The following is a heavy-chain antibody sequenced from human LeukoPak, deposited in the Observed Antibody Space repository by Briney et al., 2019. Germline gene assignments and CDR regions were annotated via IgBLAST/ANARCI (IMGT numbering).Heavy chain of an antibody. CDR2: MNPNSGNT. Sequence: ASVKVSCKASGYTFTSYDINWVRQATGQGLEWMGWMNPNSGNTGYAQKFQGRVTMTRNTSISTAYMELSSLRSEDTAVYYCARASSIGYSSSWYWYSSGWTAQYYFDYWGQGALVTVSS. V-gene: IGHV1-8*01. CDR1: GYTFTSYD. D-gene: IGHD6-13*01. J-gene: IGHJ4*02. CDR3: ARASSIGYSSSWYWYSSGWTAQYYFDY.